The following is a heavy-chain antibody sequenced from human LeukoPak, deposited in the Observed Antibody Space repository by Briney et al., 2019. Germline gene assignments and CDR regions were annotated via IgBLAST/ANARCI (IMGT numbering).Heavy chain of an antibody. D-gene: IGHD5-18*01. Sequence: GGSLRLSCAASGFTVSSYSMNWVRQAPGMGLEWVSSISSTISSIFYADSVKGRFTVSRDNAKNSLYLQMNSLRADDTAVHYCARGRGYSYGDPFDYWGQGTLVTVSS. V-gene: IGHV3-21*01. CDR3: ARGRGYSYGDPFDY. CDR1: GFTVSSYS. CDR2: ISSTISSI. J-gene: IGHJ4*02.